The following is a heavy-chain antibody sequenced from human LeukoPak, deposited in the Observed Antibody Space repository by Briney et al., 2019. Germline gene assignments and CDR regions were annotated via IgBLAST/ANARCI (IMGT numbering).Heavy chain of an antibody. CDR3: ATGRYSSSSLNWFDP. D-gene: IGHD6-6*01. V-gene: IGHV1-24*01. Sequence: ASVKVSCKVSGYTLTELSMHWVRQAPGKGLEWMGGFDPEDGETIYAQKFQGRVTMTEDTSTDTAYMELSSPRSEDTAAYYCATGRYSSSSLNWFDPWGQGTLVTVSS. J-gene: IGHJ5*02. CDR1: GYTLTELS. CDR2: FDPEDGET.